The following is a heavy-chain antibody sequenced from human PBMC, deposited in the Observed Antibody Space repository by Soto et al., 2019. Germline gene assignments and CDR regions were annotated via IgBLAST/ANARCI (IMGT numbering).Heavy chain of an antibody. CDR1: GFSFSTYS. J-gene: IGHJ6*02. Sequence: EVQLVESGGGLVQPGGSLRLSCAASGFSFSTYSMNWVRQAPGKGLEWVSYISSRSYTIYYVDSVKGRITISRDNAKNSLYLQMYSLRDEDTDVYYCARGGSSSDNGMDVWGQGTTVTVSS. CDR2: ISSRSYTI. V-gene: IGHV3-48*02. D-gene: IGHD6-6*01. CDR3: ARGGSSSDNGMDV.